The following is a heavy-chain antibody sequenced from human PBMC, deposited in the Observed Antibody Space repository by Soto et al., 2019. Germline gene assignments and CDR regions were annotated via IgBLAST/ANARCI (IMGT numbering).Heavy chain of an antibody. V-gene: IGHV4-59*08. Sequence: QVELQESGPGLVKPSDTLSLTCKLSGGSFSSHYWSWIRQPPGGGMEGIGYVFYTWSTNYNPSLRSRVLISVDTSKNQFSLKLRSVTAADTAVYYCARQDGYYYYMDVWCNGTPVTVSS. J-gene: IGHJ6*03. CDR2: VFYTWST. CDR1: GGSFSSHY. CDR3: ARQDGYYYYMDV.